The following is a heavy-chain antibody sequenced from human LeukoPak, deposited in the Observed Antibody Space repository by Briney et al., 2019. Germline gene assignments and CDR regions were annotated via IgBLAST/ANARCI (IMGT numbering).Heavy chain of an antibody. CDR1: EFSVGSNY. V-gene: IGHV3-66*01. D-gene: IGHD3-10*01. CDR2: IYSGGST. J-gene: IGHJ3*02. Sequence: GGSLRLSCAASEFSVGSNYMTWVRQAPGKGLEWVSLIYSGGSTYYADSVKGRFTISRDNSRNTLSLQMNSLRVEDTAVYYCAVAGSGTFDIWGQGTVVIVSS. CDR3: AVAGSGTFDI.